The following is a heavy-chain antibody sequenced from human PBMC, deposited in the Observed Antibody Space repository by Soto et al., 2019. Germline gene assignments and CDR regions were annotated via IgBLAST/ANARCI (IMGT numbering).Heavy chain of an antibody. CDR3: ARGEDYYDTFYYGMDV. D-gene: IGHD3-22*01. CDR2: INPSGGST. Sequence: ASVKVSGKASVDTFTSYYMHWVRQDPGQGLEWMGIINPSGGSTSYAQKFQGRVTMTRDTSTSTVYMELSSLRSEDTAVYYCARGEDYYDTFYYGMDVWGQGTTVTVSS. V-gene: IGHV1-46*01. CDR1: VDTFTSYY. J-gene: IGHJ6*02.